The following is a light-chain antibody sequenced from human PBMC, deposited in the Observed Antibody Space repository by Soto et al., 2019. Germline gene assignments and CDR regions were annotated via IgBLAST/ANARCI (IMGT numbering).Light chain of an antibody. CDR1: SSDVGAYYS. V-gene: IGLV2-8*01. CDR2: EVT. CDR3: ISYAGSYNLAV. Sequence: QSVLTQPPSASGSPGQSVTISCTGTSSDVGAYYSVSWYQQHPGKAPKLMIYEVTKRPSGVPDRFSGSKSGSTASLTVSGLQADDEADYYCISYAGSYNLAVFGTGTKVTVL. J-gene: IGLJ1*01.